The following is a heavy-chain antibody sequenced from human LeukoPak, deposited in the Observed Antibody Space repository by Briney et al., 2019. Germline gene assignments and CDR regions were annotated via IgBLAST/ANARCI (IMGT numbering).Heavy chain of an antibody. Sequence: GESLRLSCAASGFTFSTYYMTWVRQAPGRGLEWVAVIKPDGSEKYYVDSVMGRFTISRDNAKNSLYLQMNTLRAEDTALYYCARSLYSSSPWGQGTLVTVSS. CDR2: IKPDGSEK. CDR1: GFTFSTYY. CDR3: ARSLYSSSP. V-gene: IGHV3-7*01. D-gene: IGHD6-13*01. J-gene: IGHJ5*02.